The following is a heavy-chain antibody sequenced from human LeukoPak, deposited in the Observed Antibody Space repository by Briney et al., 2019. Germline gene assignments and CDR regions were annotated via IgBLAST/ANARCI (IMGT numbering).Heavy chain of an antibody. CDR2: IYYSGST. D-gene: IGHD5-24*01. V-gene: IGHV4-30-4*01. J-gene: IGHJ4*02. CDR1: GGSISSGDYY. Sequence: PSQTLSLTCTVSGGSISSGDYYWSWIRQPPGKGLEWIGYIYYSGSTYYNPSPKSRVTISVDTSKNQFSLKLSSVTAADTAVYYCARDLWAGYGYRGFDYWGQGTLVTVSS. CDR3: ARDLWAGYGYRGFDY.